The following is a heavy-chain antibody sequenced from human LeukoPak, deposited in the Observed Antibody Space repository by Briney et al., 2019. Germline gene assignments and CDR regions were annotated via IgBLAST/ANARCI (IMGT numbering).Heavy chain of an antibody. CDR1: GFTFSSYA. CDR2: ISGGGDYT. Sequence: GGSLRLSCAASGFTFSSYAMDWVRQAPGKGLEWVSSISGGGDYTYYADSVRGRFTISRDNSKNTLYLQMNSLRAEDTAVYYCAKAEMGPTTGFDYWGQGTLVTVSS. CDR3: AKAEMGPTTGFDY. J-gene: IGHJ4*02. D-gene: IGHD1-26*01. V-gene: IGHV3-23*01.